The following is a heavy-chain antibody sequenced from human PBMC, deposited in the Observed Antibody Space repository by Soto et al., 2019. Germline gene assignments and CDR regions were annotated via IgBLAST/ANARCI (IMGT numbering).Heavy chain of an antibody. CDR3: ARDQIPFPYSGTQPLDC. V-gene: IGHV3-30*03. J-gene: IGHJ4*02. CDR1: GFTFSSYG. Sequence: PGGSLRLSCAASGFTFSSYGMHWVRQAPGKGLEWVAVISYDGSNKYYADSVKGRFTISRDNSKNTLYLQMNSLRAEDTAVYFCARDQIPFPYSGTQPLDCWGQGTLVTVSS. D-gene: IGHD1-26*01. CDR2: ISYDGSNK.